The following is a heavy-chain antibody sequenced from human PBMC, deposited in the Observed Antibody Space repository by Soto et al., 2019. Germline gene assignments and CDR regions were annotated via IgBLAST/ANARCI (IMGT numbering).Heavy chain of an antibody. Sequence: GGSMRLSCAASGFTFDDYGMSWVRQAPGKGLEWVSGINWNGGSTGYADSVKGRFTISRDNSKNTLYLQMNSLRAEDTAVYYCAKDQTGYCSGGSCSSFDIWGQGTMATVSS. CDR1: GFTFDDYG. V-gene: IGHV3-20*04. CDR2: INWNGGST. CDR3: AKDQTGYCSGGSCSSFDI. J-gene: IGHJ3*02. D-gene: IGHD2-15*01.